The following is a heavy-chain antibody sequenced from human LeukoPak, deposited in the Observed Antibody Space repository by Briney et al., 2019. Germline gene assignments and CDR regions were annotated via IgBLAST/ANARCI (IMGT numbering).Heavy chain of an antibody. CDR3: ARGYSSSWYPKTYYYYGMDV. CDR1: GGSISSGGYY. CDR2: INHSGST. Sequence: PSETLSLTCTVSGGSISSGGYYWSWIRQPPGKGLEWIGEINHSGSTNYNPSLKSRVTISVDTSKNQFSLKLSSVTAADTAVYYCARGYSSSWYPKTYYYYGMDVWGQGTTVTVSS. D-gene: IGHD6-13*01. V-gene: IGHV4-39*07. J-gene: IGHJ6*02.